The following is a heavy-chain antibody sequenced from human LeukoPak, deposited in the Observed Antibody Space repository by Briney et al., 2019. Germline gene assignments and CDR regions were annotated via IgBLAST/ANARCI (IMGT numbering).Heavy chain of an antibody. D-gene: IGHD5-12*01. J-gene: IGHJ4*02. Sequence: ASVKVSCKGPGYTSTAFLMHRVRQAPGEGLEWMGYIDPNTGDSNYAQKFQGRVTMTRDTSIRTVYMELSRLTYDDTAVFYCASWNGYSNAWSGPFEYWGQGALVTVSS. CDR2: IDPNTGDS. CDR3: ASWNGYSNAWSGPFEY. V-gene: IGHV1-2*02. CDR1: GYTSTAFL.